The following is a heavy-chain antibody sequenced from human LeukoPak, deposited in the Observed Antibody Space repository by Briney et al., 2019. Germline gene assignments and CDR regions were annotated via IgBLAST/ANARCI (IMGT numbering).Heavy chain of an antibody. CDR1: GGTFSSYA. CDR2: IIPIFGTA. D-gene: IGHD6-13*01. J-gene: IGHJ4*02. CDR3: VRVYRPSIAAAGSFDY. V-gene: IGHV1-69*01. Sequence: SVKVSCKASGGTFSSYAISWVRQAPGQGLEWMGGIIPIFGTANYAQKFQGRVAITVDESTSTAYMELNCLRSQGTAVYSSVRVYRPSIAAAGSFDYWGQGTLVTVSS.